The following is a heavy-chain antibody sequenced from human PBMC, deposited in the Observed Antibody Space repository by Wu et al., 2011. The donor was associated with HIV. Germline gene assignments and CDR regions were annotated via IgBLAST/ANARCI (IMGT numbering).Heavy chain of an antibody. CDR1: GYTFTSYG. CDR3: AKDPCGGDCYPGTVWYFDL. V-gene: IGHV1-18*01. CDR2: ISADNGDT. Sequence: QVQLVQTGAEVKKPGASVKVSCKTSGYTFTSYGISWVRQAPGQGLEWMGWISADNGDTNYAQKLQGRVTMTTDTSTSTAYMELRSLRFDDTAVYYCAKDPCGGDCYPGTVWYFDLWGRGTLVTVSS. D-gene: IGHD2-21*01. J-gene: IGHJ2*01.